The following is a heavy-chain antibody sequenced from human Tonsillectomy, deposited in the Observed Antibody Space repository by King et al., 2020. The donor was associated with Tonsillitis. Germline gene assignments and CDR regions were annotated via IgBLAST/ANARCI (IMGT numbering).Heavy chain of an antibody. Sequence: VQLVESGGGLVQPGGSLRLSCAASGFTFSHYLFHWVRQAPGKGLAWVSRLNSDGSSTSYADSVRGRFTISRDNAENTLYLQMNSLRVEDTAVYYCARVFRGYDTSLAEDYWGQGTLVTVSS. V-gene: IGHV3-74*01. CDR3: ARVFRGYDTSLAEDY. CDR1: GFTFSHYL. CDR2: LNSDGSST. D-gene: IGHD3-22*01. J-gene: IGHJ4*02.